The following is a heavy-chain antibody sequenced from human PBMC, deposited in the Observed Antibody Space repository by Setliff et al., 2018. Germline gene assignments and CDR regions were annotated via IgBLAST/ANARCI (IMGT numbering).Heavy chain of an antibody. J-gene: IGHJ4*02. CDR3: ARGGRYYD. CDR2: VGPEDGET. V-gene: IGHV1-69-2*01. Sequence: ASVKVSCKASGYTFTDYYVHWVQQAPGKGLEWMGRVGPEDGETTYAEKFQGRVTITADMSTDTAYMELISLRSDDTAVYYCARGGRYYDWGQGTLVTVSS. D-gene: IGHD1-26*01. CDR1: GYTFTDYY.